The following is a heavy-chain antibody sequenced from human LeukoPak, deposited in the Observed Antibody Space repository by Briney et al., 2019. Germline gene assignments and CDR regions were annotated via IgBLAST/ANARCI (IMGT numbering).Heavy chain of an antibody. J-gene: IGHJ4*02. CDR2: IYHSGST. V-gene: IGHV4-30-2*01. CDR3: ARAFYGDYFDY. CDR1: GGSISSGGYS. Sequence: SQTLSLTCAVSGGSISSGGYSWSWIRQPPGKGLEWIGYIYHSGSTYYNPSLKSRVSISIDRSKNQFSLKLRSVTAADTAVYYCARAFYGDYFDYWGQGTLVTVSS. D-gene: IGHD4-17*01.